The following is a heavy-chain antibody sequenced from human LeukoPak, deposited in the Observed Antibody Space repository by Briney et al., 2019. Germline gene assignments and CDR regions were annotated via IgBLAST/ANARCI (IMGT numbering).Heavy chain of an antibody. V-gene: IGHV1-2*02. J-gene: IGHJ4*02. CDR2: INPNSGGT. CDR3: ARVPLGGFGELFPD. D-gene: IGHD3-10*01. CDR1: GYTFTGYY. Sequence: SVKVSCKASGYTFTGYYMHWVRQAPGQGLEWMGWINPNSGGTNYAQKIQGRVTMTRDTSISTAYMELSRLRSDDTAVYYCARVPLGGFGELFPDWGQGTLVTVSS.